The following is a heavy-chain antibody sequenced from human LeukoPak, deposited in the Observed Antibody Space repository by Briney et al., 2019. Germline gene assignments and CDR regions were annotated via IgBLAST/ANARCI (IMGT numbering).Heavy chain of an antibody. Sequence: GGSLRLSCAVSGITFSRFWMSWVRQAPGKGLEWVANIKGDGSEKNYVDSVRGRFTISRDNAKNSVFLQMNSLRAEDTAVYYCTIGHYGSNWGQGTLVTVSS. D-gene: IGHD3-16*01. J-gene: IGHJ4*02. V-gene: IGHV3-7*01. CDR1: GITFSRFW. CDR2: IKGDGSEK. CDR3: TIGHYGSN.